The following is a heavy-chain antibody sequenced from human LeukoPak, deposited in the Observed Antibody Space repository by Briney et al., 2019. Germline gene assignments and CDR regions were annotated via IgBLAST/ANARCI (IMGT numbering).Heavy chain of an antibody. D-gene: IGHD3-3*01. J-gene: IGHJ5*02. V-gene: IGHV3-21*01. CDR2: ISSSSYI. Sequence: GGSLRLSCAASGFTFSSYSMNWVRQAPGKGLEWVSSISSSSYIHYADSVKGRFTISRDNAKNSLYLQMNSLRAEDTAVYYCARDKTIFGVVSGWFDPWGQGTLVTVSS. CDR1: GFTFSSYS. CDR3: ARDKTIFGVVSGWFDP.